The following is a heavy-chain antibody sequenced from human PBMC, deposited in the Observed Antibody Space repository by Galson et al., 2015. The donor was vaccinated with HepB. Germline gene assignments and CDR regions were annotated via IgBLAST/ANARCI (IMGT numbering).Heavy chain of an antibody. Sequence: SLRLSCAASVFTFSSYAMSWVRQAPGKGLEWVSAISGSGGSTYYADSVKGRFTISRDNSKNTLYLQMNSLRAEDTAVYYCTTDPPLWAAAPDYFDYWGQGTLVTVSS. CDR1: VFTFSSYA. CDR2: ISGSGGST. D-gene: IGHD6-13*01. V-gene: IGHV3-23*01. J-gene: IGHJ4*02. CDR3: TTDPPLWAAAPDYFDY.